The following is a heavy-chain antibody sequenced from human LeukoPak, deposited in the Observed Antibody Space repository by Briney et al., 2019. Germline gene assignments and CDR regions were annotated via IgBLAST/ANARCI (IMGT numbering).Heavy chain of an antibody. V-gene: IGHV3-74*01. CDR3: ARGHHYYDSSAYYY. CDR2: INSDGSTT. Sequence: GGSLRLSCAASGFTFISYWMHWVRQAPGKGLVWVSRINSDGSTTSYAASVKGRFTISRDTGKNTLYLQMNSLRAEDTAVYYCARGHHYYDSSAYYYWGQGTLVTVSS. D-gene: IGHD3-22*01. CDR1: GFTFISYW. J-gene: IGHJ4*02.